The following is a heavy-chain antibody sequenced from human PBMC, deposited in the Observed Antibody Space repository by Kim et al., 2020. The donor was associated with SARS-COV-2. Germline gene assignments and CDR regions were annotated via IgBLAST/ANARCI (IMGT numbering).Heavy chain of an antibody. CDR1: GYSFTSYW. J-gene: IGHJ3*02. V-gene: IGHV5-51*01. Sequence: GESLKISCKGSGYSFTSYWIGWVRQMPGKGLEWMGIIYPGDSDTRYSPSFQGQVTISADKSISTAYLQWSSLKASDTAMYYCASCQMHYYDPRVAFDIWGQGTMVTVSS. D-gene: IGHD3-22*01. CDR3: ASCQMHYYDPRVAFDI. CDR2: IYPGDSDT.